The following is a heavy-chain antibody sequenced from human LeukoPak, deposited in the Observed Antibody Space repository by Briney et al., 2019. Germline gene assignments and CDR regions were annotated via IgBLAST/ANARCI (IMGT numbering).Heavy chain of an antibody. Sequence: ASVKVSCKASGYIFTAYGISWVRQNPGEGLEWMGWISPDNDDTKYAQKLQGRVVLTTDTSTSTAYMELTSLRSGDTAVYYCARSGFCTSSTCFRESDGLDVWGQGTMLTVSS. CDR1: GYIFTAYG. J-gene: IGHJ3*01. CDR3: ARSGFCTSSTCFRESDGLDV. D-gene: IGHD2-8*01. V-gene: IGHV1-18*01. CDR2: ISPDNDDT.